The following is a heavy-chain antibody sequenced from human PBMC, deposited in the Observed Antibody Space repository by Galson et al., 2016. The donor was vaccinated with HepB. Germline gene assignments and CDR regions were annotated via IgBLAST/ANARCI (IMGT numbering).Heavy chain of an antibody. Sequence: SLRLSCAASGFTFSSYAMNWVRQAPGKGLEWVSGISDSGDAKTYYADSVKGRFTISRDNSKNTLYLQMNSLRADDTAAYYCAKPWGDYDPTFFNYFDYWGQGTLVTVSS. CDR1: GFTFSSYA. J-gene: IGHJ4*02. CDR2: ISDSGDAKT. V-gene: IGHV3-23*01. CDR3: AKPWGDYDPTFFNYFDY. D-gene: IGHD4-17*01.